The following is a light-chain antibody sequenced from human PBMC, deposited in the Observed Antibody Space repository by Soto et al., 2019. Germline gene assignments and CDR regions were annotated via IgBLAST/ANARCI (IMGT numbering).Light chain of an antibody. CDR1: QSVLYSSNNKNY. Sequence: DIVMTQSPDSLAMSLGERATINCKSSQSVLYSSNNKNYLAWYQQKPGQPPKLLIYWASTRESGVPDRFSGSGSGTDFTLTISSLQAEDVAVYYCQQYYSTLFTFGPGTKVDLK. V-gene: IGKV4-1*01. CDR2: WAS. CDR3: QQYYSTLFT. J-gene: IGKJ3*01.